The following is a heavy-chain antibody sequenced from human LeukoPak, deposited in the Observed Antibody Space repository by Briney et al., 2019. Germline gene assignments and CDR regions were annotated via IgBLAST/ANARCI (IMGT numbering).Heavy chain of an antibody. V-gene: IGHV3-74*01. D-gene: IGHD5-12*01. J-gene: IGHJ4*02. CDR1: GFTFSSYW. Sequence: GGSLRLSCAASGFTFSSYWMHWVRQAPGKGLVWVSRINTDGSSTSYADSVKGRFTISRDNAKNTLYLQMNSLRAEDTAVYYCARGGIEYRFDYWGQGTLVTVSS. CDR2: INTDGSST. CDR3: ARGGIEYRFDY.